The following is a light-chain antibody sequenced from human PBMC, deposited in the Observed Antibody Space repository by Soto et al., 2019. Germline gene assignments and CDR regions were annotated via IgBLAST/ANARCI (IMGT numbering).Light chain of an antibody. CDR2: GAS. V-gene: IGKV3-20*01. J-gene: IGKJ1*01. Sequence: ELVLTQSPGTLSLSTGERATLSCRASQSVSSSYLAWYQQKPGQAPRLLIYGASSMATGIPDRFSGSGSGTDFTLNISRLEPEDVAVYYCQQYGSHPVTFGQGTKVEIK. CDR1: QSVSSSY. CDR3: QQYGSHPVT.